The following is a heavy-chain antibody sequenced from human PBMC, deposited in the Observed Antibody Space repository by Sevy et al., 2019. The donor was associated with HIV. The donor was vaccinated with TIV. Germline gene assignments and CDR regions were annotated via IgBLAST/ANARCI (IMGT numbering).Heavy chain of an antibody. V-gene: IGHV4-39*01. J-gene: IGHJ4*02. D-gene: IGHD5-18*01. CDR2: NYYTGST. Sequence: SETLSLTCTVSGDSISSTTYFWAWIRQPPGKGLEWIGSNYYTGSTYYSPSLQSRVTISVDTSKSQFSLRLSSVTAPDTAVYYCASGYSSGYNFDFWGQGSLVTVSS. CDR3: ASGYSSGYNFDF. CDR1: GDSISSTTYF.